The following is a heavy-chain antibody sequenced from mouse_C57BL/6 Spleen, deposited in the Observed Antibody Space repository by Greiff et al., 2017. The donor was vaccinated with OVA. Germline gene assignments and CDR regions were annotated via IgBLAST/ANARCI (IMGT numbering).Heavy chain of an antibody. J-gene: IGHJ4*01. CDR3: ATIYDGLYAMDY. CDR1: GYTFTNYW. CDR2: IYPGGGYS. D-gene: IGHD2-3*01. Sequence: VKLMESGAELVRPGTSVKMSCKASGYTFTNYWIGWAKQRPGHGLEWIGDIYPGGGYSNYNEKFKGKATLTADKSSSTAYMQFSSLTSEDSAIYYCATIYDGLYAMDYWGQGTPVTVSS. V-gene: IGHV1-63*01.